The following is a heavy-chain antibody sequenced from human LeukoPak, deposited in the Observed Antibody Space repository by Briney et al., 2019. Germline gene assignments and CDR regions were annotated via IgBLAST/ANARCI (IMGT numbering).Heavy chain of an antibody. CDR2: INPSGGST. Sequence: ALVKVSCKAAGYTFTGYYMHWVRQAPGQGLEWMGIINPSGGSTTYAQKFQDRVTMTRDMSTSTVYMELSSLRSEDTAVYYCAREHRGADTVSMDVWGKGTTVTVSS. CDR1: GYTFTGYY. V-gene: IGHV1-46*01. CDR3: AREHRGADTVSMDV. D-gene: IGHD5-18*01. J-gene: IGHJ6*03.